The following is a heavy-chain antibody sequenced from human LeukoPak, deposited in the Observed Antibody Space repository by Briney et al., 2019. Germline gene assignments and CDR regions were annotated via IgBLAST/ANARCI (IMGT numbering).Heavy chain of an antibody. V-gene: IGHV3-48*01. Sequence: GGSLRLSCAASGFTFRSYSINWVRQAPGKGLEWVSYISSSSSTIYYADSVKGRFTISRDNAKNSLYLRMNSLRAEDTAVYYCARDPYYDSSGYYGDGYYYMDVWGKGTTVTVSS. J-gene: IGHJ6*03. CDR3: ARDPYYDSSGYYGDGYYYMDV. D-gene: IGHD3-22*01. CDR1: GFTFRSYS. CDR2: ISSSSSTI.